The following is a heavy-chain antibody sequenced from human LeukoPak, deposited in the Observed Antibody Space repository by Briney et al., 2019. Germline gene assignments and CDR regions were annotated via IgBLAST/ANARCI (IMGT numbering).Heavy chain of an antibody. V-gene: IGHV1-69*05. J-gene: IGHJ4*02. Sequence: SVKVSCKASGYTFTSYGISWVRQAPGQGLEWMGGIIPIFGTANYAQKFQGRVTITTDESTSTAYMELSSLRSEDTAVYYCASYYYDSSGYSQADYWGQGTLVTVSS. CDR1: GYTFTSYG. CDR3: ASYYYDSSGYSQADY. CDR2: IIPIFGTA. D-gene: IGHD3-22*01.